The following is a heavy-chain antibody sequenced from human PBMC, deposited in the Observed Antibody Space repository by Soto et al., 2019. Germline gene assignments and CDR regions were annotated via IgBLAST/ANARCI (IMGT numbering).Heavy chain of an antibody. Sequence: QVQLQESGPGLVKPSETLPLTCSVSGGSVSNASFYWIWIRQAPGTGLEYIGYIFYTGVTNYNPSLSSRVTISLDTSKNHFSLKLNSMTAADTAVYYCVRVLDSSWYADLWGRGTLVTVSS. CDR1: GGSVSNASFY. D-gene: IGHD3-22*01. CDR2: IFYTGVT. CDR3: VRVLDSSWYADL. V-gene: IGHV4-61*03. J-gene: IGHJ2*01.